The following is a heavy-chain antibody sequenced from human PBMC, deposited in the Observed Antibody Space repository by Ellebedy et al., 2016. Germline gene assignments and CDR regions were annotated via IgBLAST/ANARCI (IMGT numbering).Heavy chain of an antibody. D-gene: IGHD6-19*01. CDR2: INPSGGST. J-gene: IGHJ6*03. Sequence: ASVKVSCKASGYTFTSSYMHWVRQAPGQGLEWMGIINPSGGSTTYAQKFQGRVTMTRDTSTSTFYMELSSLRSEDTAAYYCARDIYSSGTHYYFMDVWGKGTTVTVSS. CDR3: ARDIYSSGTHYYFMDV. CDR1: GYTFTSSY. V-gene: IGHV1-46*01.